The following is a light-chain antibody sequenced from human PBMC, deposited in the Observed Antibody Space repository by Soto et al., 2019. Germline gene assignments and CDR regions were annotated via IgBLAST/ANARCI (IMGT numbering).Light chain of an antibody. Sequence: IVMTQSPATLSLSPGERATLCCRASQSVSSYLAWYQQKPGQAPRLVIYDASTRATGIPARFSGSGSGTDFTLTITSLEPEDFAVYYCQQRSNWPRTFGQGTRLEI. CDR1: QSVSSY. J-gene: IGKJ5*01. CDR3: QQRSNWPRT. CDR2: DAS. V-gene: IGKV3-11*01.